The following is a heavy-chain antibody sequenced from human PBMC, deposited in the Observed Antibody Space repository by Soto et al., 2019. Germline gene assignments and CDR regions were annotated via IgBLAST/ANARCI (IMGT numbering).Heavy chain of an antibody. V-gene: IGHV3-48*04. CDR3: ARDHQLSAVAGVDY. D-gene: IGHD6-19*01. CDR1: GFTFSSYG. Sequence: GGSLRLSCAASGFTFSSYGMHWVRQAPGKGLEWVSYITSSGSNIYYADSVKGRFTISRDNARNSLYLQMNSLRAEDTAVYYCARDHQLSAVAGVDYWGQGTLVTSPQ. CDR2: ITSSGSNI. J-gene: IGHJ4*02.